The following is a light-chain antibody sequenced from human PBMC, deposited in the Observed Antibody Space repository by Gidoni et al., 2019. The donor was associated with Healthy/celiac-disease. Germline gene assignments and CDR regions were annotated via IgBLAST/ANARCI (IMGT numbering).Light chain of an antibody. Sequence: QSALTLPPSASGSPGQSVTISCTGTSSDFGGYKYVSWYKQHAGKAPKLMIYEVSKRPSGVPGLFAGSKSSKTASLTVSGLQAEDDAYYYCSSYAGSNNLVFGGGTKLTVL. V-gene: IGLV2-8*01. CDR2: EVS. CDR1: SSDFGGYKY. CDR3: SSYAGSNNLV. J-gene: IGLJ2*01.